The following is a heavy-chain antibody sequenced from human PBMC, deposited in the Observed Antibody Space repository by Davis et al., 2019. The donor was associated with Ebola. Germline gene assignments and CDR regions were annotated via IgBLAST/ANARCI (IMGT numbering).Heavy chain of an antibody. CDR3: ARGVDYGFDI. J-gene: IGHJ3*02. CDR2: ISGGTSAT. D-gene: IGHD2-21*02. CDR1: GFTFSSCW. V-gene: IGHV3-48*02. Sequence: PGGSLRLSCAASGFTFSSCWMSWVRQAPGKGLEWVSHISGGTSATCYADSVKGRFTISRDNVKNSLYLQMNSLRDEDRAVYYCARGVDYGFDIWGQGTMVTVSS.